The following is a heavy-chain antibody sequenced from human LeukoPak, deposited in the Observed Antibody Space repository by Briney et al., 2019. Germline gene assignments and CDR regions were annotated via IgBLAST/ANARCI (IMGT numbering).Heavy chain of an antibody. CDR2: ISGSGGST. D-gene: IGHD5-12*01. CDR1: GFTFSSYA. CDR3: AKDQIVAKGYYYYYYMDV. Sequence: PGGSLRLSCAASGFTFSSYAMSWVRQAPGKGLEWVSAISGSGGSTYYAESVKGRFTISRDNSKNTLYLQMNSLRAEDTAVYYCAKDQIVAKGYYYYYYMDVWGKGTTVTVSS. J-gene: IGHJ6*03. V-gene: IGHV3-23*01.